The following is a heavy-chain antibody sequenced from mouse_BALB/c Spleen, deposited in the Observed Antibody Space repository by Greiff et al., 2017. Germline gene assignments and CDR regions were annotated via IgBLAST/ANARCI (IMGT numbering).Heavy chain of an antibody. CDR2: ISSGGGST. J-gene: IGHJ4*01. Sequence: EVQVVESGGGLVKPGGSLKLSCAASGFAFSSYDMSWVRQTPEKRLEWVAYISSGGGSTYYPDTVKGRFTISRDNAKNTLYLQMSSLKSEDTAMYYCARLSSLYYAMDYWGQGTSVTVSS. V-gene: IGHV5-12-1*01. CDR3: ARLSSLYYAMDY. CDR1: GFAFSSYD.